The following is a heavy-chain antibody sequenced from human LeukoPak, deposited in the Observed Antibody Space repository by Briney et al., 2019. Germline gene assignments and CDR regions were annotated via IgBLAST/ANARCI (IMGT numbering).Heavy chain of an antibody. D-gene: IGHD6-13*01. CDR3: AKAPLGIAAPQYFQH. Sequence: GGSLILSCAASGFTLDDYAMHWVRQAPGKGLEWVSGISWNSGSIGYADSVKGRFTISRDNAKNSLYLQMNSLRAEDTALYYCAKAPLGIAAPQYFQHWGQGTLVTVSS. V-gene: IGHV3-9*01. CDR2: ISWNSGSI. CDR1: GFTLDDYA. J-gene: IGHJ1*01.